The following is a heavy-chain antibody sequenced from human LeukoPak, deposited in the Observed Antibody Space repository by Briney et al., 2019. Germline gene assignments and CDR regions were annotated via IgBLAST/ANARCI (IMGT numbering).Heavy chain of an antibody. D-gene: IGHD3-22*01. CDR2: IYYSGST. CDR3: ARYRDYYDSSGLDWFDP. J-gene: IGHJ5*02. Sequence: SETLSLTCTVSGGSVSSGGYYWSWIRQPPGKGLEWIGYIYYSGSTNYNPSLKSRLTISIDTSKNQFSLKLSSVTAADTAVYYCARYRDYYDSSGLDWFDPWGQGTLVTVSS. CDR1: GGSVSSGGYY. V-gene: IGHV4-61*08.